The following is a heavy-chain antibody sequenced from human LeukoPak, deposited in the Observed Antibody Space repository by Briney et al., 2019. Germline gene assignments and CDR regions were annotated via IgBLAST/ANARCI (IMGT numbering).Heavy chain of an antibody. CDR1: GGSFSGYY. Sequence: SQTLSLTCAVYGGSFSGYYWSWIRQPPGKGLEWIGEINHSGSTNYNPSLKSRVTISVDTSKNQFSLKLSSVTAADTAVCYCARVSCGGDCYSGHYFDYWGQGTLVTVSS. CDR2: INHSGST. D-gene: IGHD2-21*02. V-gene: IGHV4-34*01. J-gene: IGHJ4*02. CDR3: ARVSCGGDCYSGHYFDY.